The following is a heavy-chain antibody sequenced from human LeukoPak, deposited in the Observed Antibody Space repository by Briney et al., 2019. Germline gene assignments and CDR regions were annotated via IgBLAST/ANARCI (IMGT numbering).Heavy chain of an antibody. Sequence: SETLSLTCAVYGGSFSGYYWSWIRQPPGKGLEWIGEINHSGSTNYNPPLKSRVTISVDTSKNQFSLKLSSVTAADTAVYYCARGRIVGARNFDYWGQGTLVTVSS. D-gene: IGHD1-26*01. CDR3: ARGRIVGARNFDY. CDR1: GGSFSGYY. V-gene: IGHV4-34*01. J-gene: IGHJ4*02. CDR2: INHSGST.